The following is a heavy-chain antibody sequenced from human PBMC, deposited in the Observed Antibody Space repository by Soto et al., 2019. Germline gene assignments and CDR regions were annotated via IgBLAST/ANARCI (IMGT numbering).Heavy chain of an antibody. J-gene: IGHJ3*02. V-gene: IGHV3-23*03. CDR3: TRRAGDYGGNSGAFDI. CDR1: GLTFSSYA. CDR2: LYSGGTT. D-gene: IGHD4-17*01. Sequence: PGGSLRLSCAASGLTFSSYAMSWVRQAPGKGLEWISVLYSGGTTHYVDSVRGRFTISRDNSKNILYLQMNSLRAEDTAVYYCTRRAGDYGGNSGAFDIWGPGTMVTVSS.